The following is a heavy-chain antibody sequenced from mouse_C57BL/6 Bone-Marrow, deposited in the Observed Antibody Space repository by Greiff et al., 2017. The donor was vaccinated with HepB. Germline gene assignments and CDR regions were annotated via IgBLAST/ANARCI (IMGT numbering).Heavy chain of an antibody. Sequence: EVQGVESGGDLVKPGGSLKLSCAASGFTFSSYGMSWVRQTPDKRLEWVATISSGGSYTYYPDRVKGRFTISRDNAKNTLYLQLSSLKSEDTAMYYCARQSEYYGSSAFAYWGQGTLVTVSA. D-gene: IGHD1-1*01. J-gene: IGHJ3*01. CDR3: ARQSEYYGSSAFAY. CDR2: ISSGGSYT. V-gene: IGHV5-6*01. CDR1: GFTFSSYG.